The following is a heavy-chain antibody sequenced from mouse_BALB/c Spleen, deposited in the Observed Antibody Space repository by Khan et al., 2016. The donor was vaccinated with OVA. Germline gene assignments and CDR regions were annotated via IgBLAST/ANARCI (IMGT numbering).Heavy chain of an antibody. CDR1: GYSITSDYA. D-gene: IGHD1-1*01. J-gene: IGHJ2*01. CDR2: ISYSGNT. Sequence: EVQLQESGPGLVKPSQSLSLTCTVTGYSITSDYAWNWIRQFPGNKLEWMGYISYSGNTKYNPSLKSRISITRDTSKNQFFLQLNSVTIEDTATYYCARVYGGDFDYWGQGTTLTFSS. CDR3: ARVYGGDFDY. V-gene: IGHV3-2*02.